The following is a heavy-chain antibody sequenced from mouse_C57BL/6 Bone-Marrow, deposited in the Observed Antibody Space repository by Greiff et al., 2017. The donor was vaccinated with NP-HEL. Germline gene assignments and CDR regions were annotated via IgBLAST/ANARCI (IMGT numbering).Heavy chain of an antibody. Sequence: EVKVVESEGGLVQPGSSMKLSCTASGFTFSDYYMAWVRQVPEKGLEWVANINYDGSSTYYLDSLKSRFIISRDNAKNILYLQMSSLKSEDTATYYCARENYYGSTDYWGQGTTRTVSS. V-gene: IGHV5-16*01. D-gene: IGHD1-1*01. CDR3: ARENYYGSTDY. CDR2: INYDGSST. J-gene: IGHJ2*01. CDR1: GFTFSDYY.